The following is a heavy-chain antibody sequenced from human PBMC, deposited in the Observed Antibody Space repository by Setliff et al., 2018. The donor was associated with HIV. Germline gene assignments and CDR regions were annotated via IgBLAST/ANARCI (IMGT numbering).Heavy chain of an antibody. CDR2: IYPGDSDT. J-gene: IGHJ3*02. CDR3: ARQGDYHILTGYYSGPHDAFDI. V-gene: IGHV5-51*01. CDR1: GYSFTNYW. Sequence: GESLKISCKGSGYSFTNYWIAWVRQMPGRGLEWVGIIYPGDSDTRYSPSFQGQVTISADKSISTAYLQWSGLKASDTAMYYCARQGDYHILTGYYSGPHDAFDIWGQGTMVTVSS. D-gene: IGHD3-9*01.